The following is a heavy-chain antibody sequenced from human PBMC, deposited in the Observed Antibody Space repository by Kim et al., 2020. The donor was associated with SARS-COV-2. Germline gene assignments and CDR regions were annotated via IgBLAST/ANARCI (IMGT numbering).Heavy chain of an antibody. CDR3: ARKSSLVRGVILGF. D-gene: IGHD3-10*01. CDR1: GYTFSSYD. Sequence: ASVKVSCKASGYTFSSYDINWVRQATGQGPELMGWMNPNSGNTGYAQRFQGRITLTRNTSINTAYLELSSLRSDDTAVYYCARKSSLVRGVILGFWGQGTLVTVSS. V-gene: IGHV1-8*01. J-gene: IGHJ4*02. CDR2: MNPNSGNT.